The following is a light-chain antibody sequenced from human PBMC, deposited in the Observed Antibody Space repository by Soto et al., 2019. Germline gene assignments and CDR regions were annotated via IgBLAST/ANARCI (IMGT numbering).Light chain of an antibody. J-gene: IGKJ1*01. V-gene: IGKV3-20*01. Sequence: EIVLTQSPGTLSLSPGERATLSCRASQSVSSSYLAWYQQKPGQAPRLLIYGASSRATGIPDRFSGSGSGTDFTLTISRLEPEDCAVYYCQQYGSSPWGFGQGTKVEIK. CDR3: QQYGSSPWG. CDR1: QSVSSSY. CDR2: GAS.